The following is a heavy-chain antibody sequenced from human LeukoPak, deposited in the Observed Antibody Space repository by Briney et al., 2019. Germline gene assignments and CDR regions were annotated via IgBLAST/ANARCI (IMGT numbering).Heavy chain of an antibody. Sequence: PGGSPRLSCAASGFIFSNYGMHWVRQAPGKGLDWVAVIWYDGSRIYYADSVKGRFTISRDNSKNTLYLQMNSLRAEDTAVYYCARAYSSSSEANFDYWGQGTLVTVSS. J-gene: IGHJ4*02. V-gene: IGHV3-33*01. D-gene: IGHD6-6*01. CDR1: GFIFSNYG. CDR3: ARAYSSSSEANFDY. CDR2: IWYDGSRI.